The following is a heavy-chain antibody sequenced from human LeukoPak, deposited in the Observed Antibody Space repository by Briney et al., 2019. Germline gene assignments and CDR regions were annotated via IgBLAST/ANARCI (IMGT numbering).Heavy chain of an antibody. D-gene: IGHD1-14*01. CDR1: GFTFSSYA. V-gene: IGHV3-23*01. J-gene: IGHJ6*02. CDR2: FNGRGGTT. Sequence: QPGGSLRLSCAASGFTFSSYAMSWVRQAPGKGLEWVSYFNGRGGTTDYADSVKGRFTMLRDSSKDTLFLQMNSLRAEDTAVYYCARGVGFTTCMDVWGQGTTVTVSS. CDR3: ARGVGFTTCMDV.